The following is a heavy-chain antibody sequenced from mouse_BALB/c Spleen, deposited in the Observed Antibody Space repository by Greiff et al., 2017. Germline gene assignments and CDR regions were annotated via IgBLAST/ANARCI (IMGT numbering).Heavy chain of an antibody. V-gene: IGHV3-2*02. J-gene: IGHJ2*01. Sequence: EVQLVESGPGLVKPSQSLSLTCTVTGYSITSDYAWNWIRQFPGNKLEWMGYISYSGSTSYNPSLKSRISITRDTSKNQFFLQLNSVTTEDTATYYCARSKVFYFDYWGQGTTLTVSS. CDR2: ISYSGST. CDR3: ARSKVFYFDY. CDR1: GYSITSDYA.